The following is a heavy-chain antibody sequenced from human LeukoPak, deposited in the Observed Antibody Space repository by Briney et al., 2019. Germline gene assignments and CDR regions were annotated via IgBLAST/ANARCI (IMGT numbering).Heavy chain of an antibody. CDR2: IYRGGNT. CDR1: GFTVSSNY. Sequence: GGSLRLSCAASGFTVSSNYMSWVRQAPGKGLEWVSIIYRGGNTYYADSVKGRFTISRDNSKNMVFLQMNSLRAEGTALFYCARSRLDAFDLWGQGTMVTVSS. J-gene: IGHJ3*01. V-gene: IGHV3-53*01. CDR3: ARSRLDAFDL. D-gene: IGHD6-19*01.